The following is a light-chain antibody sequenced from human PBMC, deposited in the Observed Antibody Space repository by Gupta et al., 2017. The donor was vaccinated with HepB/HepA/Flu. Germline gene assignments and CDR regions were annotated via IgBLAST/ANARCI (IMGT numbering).Light chain of an antibody. CDR1: KLGDKY. Sequence: SYNLTQAPSVSVSPGQTASITCSGDKLGDKYACWYQQKPGQSPLLVIYQDSKRPSGIPERFSGSNSGNTATLTMSGTQAMDEADYYCQAWDSGTVVFGGGTKLTVL. CDR3: QAWDSGTVV. V-gene: IGLV3-1*01. CDR2: QDS. J-gene: IGLJ2*01.